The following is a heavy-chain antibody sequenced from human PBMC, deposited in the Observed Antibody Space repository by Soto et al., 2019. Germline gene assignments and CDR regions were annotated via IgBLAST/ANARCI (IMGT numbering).Heavy chain of an antibody. Sequence: GGSLRLSCAASGFTFSSYSMNWVRQAPGKGLEWVSYISSSSSTIYYADSVKGRFTISRDNAKNSLYLQMNSLRDEDTAVYYCARDHLPPGANYYYYGMDVWGQGTTVTVSS. D-gene: IGHD2-2*01. J-gene: IGHJ6*02. CDR1: GFTFSSYS. CDR2: ISSSSSTI. V-gene: IGHV3-48*02. CDR3: ARDHLPPGANYYYYGMDV.